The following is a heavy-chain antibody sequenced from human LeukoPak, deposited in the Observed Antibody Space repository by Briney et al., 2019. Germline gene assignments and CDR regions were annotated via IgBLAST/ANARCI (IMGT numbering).Heavy chain of an antibody. CDR2: IWSDATNE. D-gene: IGHD1-14*01. CDR1: GFTFSHFG. CDR3: AKDPPRRFYHHNPLQH. V-gene: IGHV3-33*06. Sequence: PGTSLRLSCEASGFTFSHFGMHWVRQAPGKGLEWVAVIWSDATNEYYADSVKGRFTISRDNFKRTVSLEMNSLRAEDTAVYYCAKDPPRRFYHHNPLQHRGQGSLVIVSS. J-gene: IGHJ1*01.